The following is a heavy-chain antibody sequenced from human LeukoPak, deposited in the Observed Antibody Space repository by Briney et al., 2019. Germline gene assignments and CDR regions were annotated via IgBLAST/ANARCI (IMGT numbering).Heavy chain of an antibody. CDR1: GFTFSSYA. Sequence: GGSLRLSCAASGFTFSSYAMHWVRQAPGKGLEWAAVISYDGTNKYYADSVKGRFTISRDNSKNTLYLQMNSLRAEDTAVYYCARVAPDSNFDSNGFYPFDYWGQGALVTVSS. CDR3: ARVAPDSNFDSNGFYPFDY. J-gene: IGHJ4*02. CDR2: ISYDGTNK. D-gene: IGHD3-22*01. V-gene: IGHV3-30*04.